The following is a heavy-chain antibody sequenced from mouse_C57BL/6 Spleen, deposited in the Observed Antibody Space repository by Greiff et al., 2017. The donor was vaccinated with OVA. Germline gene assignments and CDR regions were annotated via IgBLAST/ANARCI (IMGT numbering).Heavy chain of an antibody. J-gene: IGHJ4*01. Sequence: QVQLQQPGPELVKPGASVKMSCKASGYTFTSFWITWVKQRPGQGLEWIGDIYPGSGSTNYNEKFKSKATLTVDTSSSTAYMQLSSLTSEDSAVYYCARCYYGSSNDDMDYWGQGTSVTVSS. D-gene: IGHD1-1*01. V-gene: IGHV1-55*01. CDR3: ARCYYGSSNDDMDY. CDR1: GYTFTSFW. CDR2: IYPGSGST.